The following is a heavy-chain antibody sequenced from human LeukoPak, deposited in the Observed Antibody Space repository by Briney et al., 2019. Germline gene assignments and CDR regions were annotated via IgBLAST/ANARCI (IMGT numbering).Heavy chain of an antibody. CDR2: ISSSSSTI. J-gene: IGHJ3*02. Sequence: GGSLRLSCAASGFTFSTYTMNWVRQAPGKGLEWVSYISSSSSTIYYADSVKGRFTISRDNAKNSLYLQMNSLREEDTAVYYCVRECFDGNCYDAFDIWGQGTMVTVSP. CDR3: VRECFDGNCYDAFDI. D-gene: IGHD2-15*01. CDR1: GFTFSTYT. V-gene: IGHV3-48*02.